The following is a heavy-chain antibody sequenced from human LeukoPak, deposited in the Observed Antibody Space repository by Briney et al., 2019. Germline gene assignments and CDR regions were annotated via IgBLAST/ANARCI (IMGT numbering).Heavy chain of an antibody. V-gene: IGHV4-30-2*01. CDR3: ARDLKYGEYLSDSAFDP. Sequence: PSETLSLTCAISGGSISSGDYSWSWIRQPPGEGLEWIGYIYHTGSTYYNPSLKSRVAISVDRSKNQFSLKLSSVTAADTAVYYCARDLKYGEYLSDSAFDPRGQGTLVTVSS. J-gene: IGHJ5*02. CDR2: IYHTGST. D-gene: IGHD4-17*01. CDR1: GGSISSGDYS.